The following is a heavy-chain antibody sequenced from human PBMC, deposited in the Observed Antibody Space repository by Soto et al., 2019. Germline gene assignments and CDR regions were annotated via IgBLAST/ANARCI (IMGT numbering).Heavy chain of an antibody. CDR1: GYTFTGYY. J-gene: IGHJ4*02. CDR2: INPNSGGT. Sequence: ASVKVSCKASGYTFTGYYIHWVRQAPGQGLEWMGWINPNSGGTNYAQKFQGWVTMTRDTSIRTAYMELRRLRDADTAVYYCARDARGDEASMDYWGQGTLVTVSS. CDR3: ARDARGDEASMDY. D-gene: IGHD3-10*01. V-gene: IGHV1-2*04.